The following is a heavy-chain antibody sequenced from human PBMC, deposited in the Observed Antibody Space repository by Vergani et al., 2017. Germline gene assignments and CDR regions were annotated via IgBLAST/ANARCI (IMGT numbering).Heavy chain of an antibody. CDR1: GGSISSYY. D-gene: IGHD6-13*01. CDR2: IYSSGST. V-gene: IGHV4-59*01. Sequence: QVQLQESGPGLVKPSETLSLTCTVSGGSISSYYWSWIRQPPGKGLEWIGYIYSSGSTNYYPSLKSRVTISVDTSKNLFSLKLSSVTAADTAVYYGARLSSSHFNYCYGMDVWGQGTTVTVSS. CDR3: ARLSSSHFNYCYGMDV. J-gene: IGHJ6*02.